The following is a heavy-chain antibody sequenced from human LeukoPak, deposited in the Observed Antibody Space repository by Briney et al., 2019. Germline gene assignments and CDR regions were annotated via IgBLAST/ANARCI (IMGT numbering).Heavy chain of an antibody. CDR3: ARGSPIVVVTAISQPFDY. Sequence: ASVKVPCKASGYTFTGYYMHWVRQAPGQGLEWMGWINPNSGGTNYAQKFQGRVTMTRDTSISTAYMELSRLRSDDTAVYYCARGSPIVVVTAISQPFDYWGQGTLVTVSS. J-gene: IGHJ4*02. D-gene: IGHD2-21*02. V-gene: IGHV1-2*02. CDR1: GYTFTGYY. CDR2: INPNSGGT.